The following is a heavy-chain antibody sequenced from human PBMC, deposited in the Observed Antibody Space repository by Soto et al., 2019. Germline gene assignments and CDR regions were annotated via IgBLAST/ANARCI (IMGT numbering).Heavy chain of an antibody. Sequence: GESLKISCKGSGYSFTRYWIGWVRQMPGKGLEWMGIIYPGDSDTRYSPSFQGQVTISADKSISTAYLQWSSLKASDTAMYYCATPRYYDNSGYYPYFFDYWGQGTLVTVSS. V-gene: IGHV5-51*01. CDR3: ATPRYYDNSGYYPYFFDY. CDR1: GYSFTRYW. D-gene: IGHD3-22*01. J-gene: IGHJ4*02. CDR2: IYPGDSDT.